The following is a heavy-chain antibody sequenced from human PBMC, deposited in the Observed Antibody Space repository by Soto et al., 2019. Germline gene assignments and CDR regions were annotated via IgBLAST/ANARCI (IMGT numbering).Heavy chain of an antibody. J-gene: IGHJ6*02. CDR1: GYTFTNYG. V-gene: IGHV1-18*03. CDR2: ISAYNGNT. Sequence: QVQMVQSGPEVKKAGASVKVSCKTSGYTFTNYGISWVRQAPGQGLEWMGWISAYNGNTSYAQKLQGRVTMTTDTSTTTAYMELKSLRSDDMATYYCARASDMDVWGQGTTVTVSS. CDR3: ARASDMDV.